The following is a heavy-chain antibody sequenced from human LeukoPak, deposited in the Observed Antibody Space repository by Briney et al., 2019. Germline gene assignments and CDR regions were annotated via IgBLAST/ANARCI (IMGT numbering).Heavy chain of an antibody. CDR2: ISSSSGYT. J-gene: IGHJ4*02. V-gene: IGHV3-11*06. CDR1: GFTFSDYY. Sequence: GGSLRLSCAASGFTFSDYYMSWIRQAPGKGLEWVSYISSSSGYTNYADSVKGRFTISRDNAKNSLYLQMNSLRAEDTAVYYCARVDEDRNGVTVGYWGQGTLVTVSS. CDR3: ARVDEDRNGVTVGY. D-gene: IGHD2-8*01.